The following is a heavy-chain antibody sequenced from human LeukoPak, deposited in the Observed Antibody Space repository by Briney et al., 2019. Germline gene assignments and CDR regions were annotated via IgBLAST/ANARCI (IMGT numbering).Heavy chain of an antibody. J-gene: IGHJ4*02. D-gene: IGHD3-3*01. CDR1: GVSISSGSYY. Sequence: SETLSLTCTVSGVSISSGSYYWSWIRQPAGKGLEWIGRIYTSGSTNYNPSLKSRVTISVDTSKNQFSLKLSSVTAADTAVYYCARDLNFWSGPLPDNWGQGTLVIVSS. CDR2: IYTSGST. CDR3: ARDLNFWSGPLPDN. V-gene: IGHV4-61*02.